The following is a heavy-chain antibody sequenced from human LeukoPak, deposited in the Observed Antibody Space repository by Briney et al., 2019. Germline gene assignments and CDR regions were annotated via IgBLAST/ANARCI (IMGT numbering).Heavy chain of an antibody. J-gene: IGHJ4*02. V-gene: IGHV3-66*01. CDR2: IYSGGST. CDR1: GFTVSSNY. D-gene: IGHD6-19*01. Sequence: PGGSLRLSCAASGFTVSSNYMSWVRQAPGKGLEWVSVIYSGGSTYYAGSVKGRFTISRDNSKNTLYLQMNSLRAEDTAVYYCARGSSGWYVDYWGQGTLVTVSS. CDR3: ARGSSGWYVDY.